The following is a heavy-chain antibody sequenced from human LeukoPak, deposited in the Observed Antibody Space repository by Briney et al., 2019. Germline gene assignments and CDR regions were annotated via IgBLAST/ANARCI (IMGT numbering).Heavy chain of an antibody. J-gene: IGHJ4*02. V-gene: IGHV4-4*09. CDR1: GDSFSAYY. D-gene: IGHD1-26*01. Sequence: SETLSLTCTVSGDSFSAYYWSWIRQAPGRGLEWIGYIYSSGNTNYNPSLKSRVTISVGTSKNQFSLKLSSVTAADTAVYYCARRFPGSYTDAGGNYYFDYWGQGTLVTLSS. CDR3: ARRFPGSYTDAGGNYYFDY. CDR2: IYSSGNT.